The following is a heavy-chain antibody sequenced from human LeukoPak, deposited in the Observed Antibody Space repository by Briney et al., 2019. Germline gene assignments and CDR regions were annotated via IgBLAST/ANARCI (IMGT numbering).Heavy chain of an antibody. V-gene: IGHV3-66*01. CDR3: ARTRYCSSTSCGNDY. CDR2: IYSGGST. CDR1: GFTVSSNY. J-gene: IGHJ4*02. Sequence: GGSLRLSCAASGFTVSSNYMSWVRQAPGEGLEWVSVIYSGGSTYYADSVKGRFTISRDNSKNTLYLQMNSLRAEDTAVYYCARTRYCSSTSCGNDYWGQGTLVTVSS. D-gene: IGHD2-2*01.